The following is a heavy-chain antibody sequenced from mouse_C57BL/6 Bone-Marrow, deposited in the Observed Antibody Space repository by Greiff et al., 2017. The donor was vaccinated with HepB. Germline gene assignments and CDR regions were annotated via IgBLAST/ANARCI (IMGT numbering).Heavy chain of an antibody. CDR3: ARRGQSGYYAMDY. J-gene: IGHJ4*01. V-gene: IGHV1-54*01. CDR2: INPGSGGT. Sequence: QVQLQQSGAELVRPGTSVKVSCKASGYAFTNYLIEWVKQRPGQGLEWIGVINPGSGGTNYNEKFKGKATLTADKSSSTAYMQLSSLTSEDSAVYFGARRGQSGYYAMDYWGQGTSVTVSS. CDR1: GYAFTNYL.